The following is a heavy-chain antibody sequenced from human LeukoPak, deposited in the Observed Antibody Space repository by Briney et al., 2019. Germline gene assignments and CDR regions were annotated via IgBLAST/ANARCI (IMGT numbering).Heavy chain of an antibody. D-gene: IGHD3-10*01. CDR1: GFTFSSYA. Sequence: GGSLRLSCAASGFTFSSYAMSWVRQAPGKGLEWVSAISGSGGSTYYADSVKGRFTISRDNAKNSLFLQMNSLRAEDTAVYYCARNPITMVQGVISFDYWGQGTLVTVSS. V-gene: IGHV3-23*01. CDR2: ISGSGGST. J-gene: IGHJ4*02. CDR3: ARNPITMVQGVISFDY.